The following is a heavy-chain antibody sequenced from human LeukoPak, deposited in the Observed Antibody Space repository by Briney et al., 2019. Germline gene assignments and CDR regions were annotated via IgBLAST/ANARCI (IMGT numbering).Heavy chain of an antibody. CDR2: INHSGST. D-gene: IGHD3-22*01. CDR3: ARREYYYDSSGYHGFDY. CDR1: GGSSTGYY. Sequence: SETLSLTCAIYGGSSTGYYWTWIRQPPGKGLEWIGEINHSGSTNYNPSLKSRVTISVDTSKNQFSLKLSSVTAADTAVYYCARREYYYDSSGYHGFDYWGQGTLVTVSS. J-gene: IGHJ4*02. V-gene: IGHV4-34*01.